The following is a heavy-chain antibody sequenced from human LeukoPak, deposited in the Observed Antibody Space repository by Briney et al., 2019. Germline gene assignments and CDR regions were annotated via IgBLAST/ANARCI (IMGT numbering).Heavy chain of an antibody. CDR2: ITGSGSKT. Sequence: PGGSLRLSCAASGFTFSNYAMTWVRQPPGKGLECVPSITGSGSKTYYADSVKGRFTISRDSSKNTLFLQMDSLSADDTAVYYCAARPVADNPAPFDYWGQGTLVTVSS. J-gene: IGHJ4*02. CDR3: AARPVADNPAPFDY. CDR1: GFTFSNYA. D-gene: IGHD6-19*01. V-gene: IGHV3-23*01.